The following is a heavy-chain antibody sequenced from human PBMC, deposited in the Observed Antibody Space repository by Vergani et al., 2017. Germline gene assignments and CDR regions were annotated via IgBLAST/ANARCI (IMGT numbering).Heavy chain of an antibody. CDR1: LYTFTTSP. CDR3: ARNGLRYFDWLLQSHSWFDP. J-gene: IGHJ5*02. Sequence: QVQLVQSGAEVNKPGASLQVSSTPSLYTFTTSPISWVRQAPGPSLEWLGWISAYNGNTNYAQKLQGRVTMTTDTSTRTAYMELRSLRSDDTAVYYCARNGLRYFDWLLQSHSWFDPWGQGTLVTVSS. D-gene: IGHD3-9*01. CDR2: ISAYNGNT. V-gene: IGHV1-18*01.